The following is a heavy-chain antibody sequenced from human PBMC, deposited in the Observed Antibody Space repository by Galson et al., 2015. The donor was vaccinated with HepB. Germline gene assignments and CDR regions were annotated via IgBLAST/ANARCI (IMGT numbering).Heavy chain of an antibody. J-gene: IGHJ4*02. V-gene: IGHV3-33*08. D-gene: IGHD3-16*01. CDR3: ARSNVWGSNPSLGYFDY. CDR2: IWYDGSNK. Sequence: SLRLSCAASGFTFSSYGMHWVRQAPGKGLEWVAVIWYDGSNKYYADSVKGRFTISRDNSKNTLYLQMNSLRAEDTAVYYCARSNVWGSNPSLGYFDYWGQGTLVTVSS. CDR1: GFTFSSYG.